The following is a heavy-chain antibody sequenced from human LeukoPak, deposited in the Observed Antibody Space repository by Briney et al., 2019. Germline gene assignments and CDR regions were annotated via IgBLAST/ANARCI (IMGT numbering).Heavy chain of an antibody. V-gene: IGHV3-9*01. CDR3: AKDQYYDSSGPDAFDI. J-gene: IGHJ3*02. CDR2: ISWNSGSI. Sequence: GGSLRLSCAASGFTFDDYAMHWVRQAPGKGLEWVSGISWNSGSIGYADSVKGRFTISRDNAKNSLYLQMNSLRAEDTALYYCAKDQYYDSSGPDAFDIWGQGTMVTVSS. D-gene: IGHD3-22*01. CDR1: GFTFDDYA.